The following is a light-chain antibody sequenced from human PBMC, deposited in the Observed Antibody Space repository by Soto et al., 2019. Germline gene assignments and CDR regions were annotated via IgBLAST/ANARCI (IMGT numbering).Light chain of an antibody. V-gene: IGKV3-20*01. Sequence: EIVLTQSPGTLSLSPGERCTPSCRASQTVSSYLAWYQQKPGQAPRLLIYGASSRATGIPERFSGSGSGTDFTLTISRLEPDDFAVYYCQHYGSSRTFGQGTK. J-gene: IGKJ1*01. CDR3: QHYGSSRT. CDR1: QTVSSY. CDR2: GAS.